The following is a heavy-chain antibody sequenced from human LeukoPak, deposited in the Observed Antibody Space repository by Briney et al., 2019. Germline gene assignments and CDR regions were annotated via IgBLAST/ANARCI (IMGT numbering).Heavy chain of an antibody. CDR3: ARDEQLAFQD. J-gene: IGHJ4*02. Sequence: GGSLRLSCAASGFNFSSYGMHWVRQAPGKGLEWVTSIWFDGSNIHYADSVKGRVIISRDNSKNTLCLQMNSLRAEDTAVYYCARDEQLAFQDWGQGTLVTVSS. CDR1: GFNFSSYG. D-gene: IGHD6-13*01. CDR2: IWFDGSNI. V-gene: IGHV3-30*02.